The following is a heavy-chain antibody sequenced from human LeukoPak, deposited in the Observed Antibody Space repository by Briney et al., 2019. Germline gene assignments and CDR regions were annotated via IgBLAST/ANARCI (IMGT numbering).Heavy chain of an antibody. CDR3: ARDWAEGYDSSGYLYFDY. J-gene: IGHJ4*02. D-gene: IGHD3-22*01. Sequence: GASVKVSCKASGGTFSSYAISWVRQAPGQGLEWMGGIIPIFGTANYAQKFQGRVTITADESTSTAYMELSSLRSDDTAVYYCARDWAEGYDSSGYLYFDYWGQGTLVTVSS. CDR1: GGTFSSYA. V-gene: IGHV1-69*13. CDR2: IIPIFGTA.